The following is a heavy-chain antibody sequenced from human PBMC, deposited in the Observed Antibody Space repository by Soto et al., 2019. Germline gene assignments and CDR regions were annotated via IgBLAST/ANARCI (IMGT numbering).Heavy chain of an antibody. CDR3: AKESPNSDAFDI. J-gene: IGHJ3*02. CDR2: ISYDGSNK. CDR1: GFTFSSYG. V-gene: IGHV3-30*18. Sequence: QVQLVESGGGVVQPGRSLRLSCAASGFTFSSYGMHWVRQAPGKGLEWVAVISYDGSNKYYADSVKGRFTISRDNSKNTLYLQMNSLRAEDTAVYYCAKESPNSDAFDIWGQGTMVTVSS.